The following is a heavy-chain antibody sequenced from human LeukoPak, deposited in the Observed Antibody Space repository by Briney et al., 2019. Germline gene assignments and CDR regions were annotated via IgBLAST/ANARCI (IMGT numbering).Heavy chain of an antibody. CDR2: ISSSGGSP. J-gene: IGHJ6*02. V-gene: IGHV3-23*01. CDR1: GFTFSSDA. Sequence: GGSLRLSCAASGFTFSSDAMSRVRQTPGKGLEWVSVISSSGGSPYYADSVKGRFTISRDNSKNTLSLQMNSLKHEDTAVNYCANYLAGASYNYGLDVWGQGTTVTVSS. CDR3: ANYLAGASYNYGLDV.